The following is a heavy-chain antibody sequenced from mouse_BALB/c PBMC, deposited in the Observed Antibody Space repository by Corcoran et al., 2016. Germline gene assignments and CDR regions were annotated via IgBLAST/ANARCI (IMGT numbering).Heavy chain of an antibody. D-gene: IGHD1-1*01. J-gene: IGHJ4*01. CDR3: AREGLLLAMDY. V-gene: IGHV9-4*02. CDR1: GYTFTTAG. CDR2: INTHSGVP. Sequence: QIQLVQSGPELKKPGETVRISCKASGYTFTTAGMQWVQKMPGKGLKWIGWINTHSGVPKYAEDFKGRFAFSLETYASTAYLHISNLKNEDTATYFCAREGLLLAMDYWGQGTSVTVSS.